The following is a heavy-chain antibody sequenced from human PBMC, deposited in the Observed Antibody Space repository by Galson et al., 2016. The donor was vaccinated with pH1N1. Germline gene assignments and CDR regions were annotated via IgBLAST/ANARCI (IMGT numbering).Heavy chain of an antibody. CDR2: IGSSGTTI. D-gene: IGHD3-22*01. V-gene: IGHV3-48*03. Sequence: SLRLSCAASGFTFSSYEMNWVRQVPGKGLEWVSYIGSSGTTIYYADSVKGRFTISRDNAKNSLYLQMNSLRAEDTAVYYCARVDMILAEEYGMDVWGQGTTVTVSS. CDR3: ARVDMILAEEYGMDV. J-gene: IGHJ6*02. CDR1: GFTFSSYE.